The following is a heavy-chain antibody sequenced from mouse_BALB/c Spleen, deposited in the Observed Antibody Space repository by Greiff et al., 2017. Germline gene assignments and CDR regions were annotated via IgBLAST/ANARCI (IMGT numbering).Heavy chain of an antibody. V-gene: IGHV3-6*02. J-gene: IGHJ3*01. CDR3: ARYYGSSVPAWFAY. Sequence: EVQLQQSGPGLVKPSQSLSLTCSVTGYSITSGYYWNWIRQFPGNKLEWMGYISYDGSNNYNPSLKNRISITRDTSKNQFFLKLNSVTTEDTATYYCARYYGSSVPAWFAYWGQGTLVTVSA. CDR1: GYSITSGYY. CDR2: ISYDGSN. D-gene: IGHD1-1*01.